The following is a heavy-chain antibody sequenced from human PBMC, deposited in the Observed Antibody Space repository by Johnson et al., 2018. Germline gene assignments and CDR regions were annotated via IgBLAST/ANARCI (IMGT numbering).Heavy chain of an antibody. CDR1: GFTFSSYS. Sequence: VQLVQSGGGLVKPGGSLRLSCAASGFTFSSYSMNWVRQDPGKGLEWVSSISSSSSYIYYADSVKGRFTISRDNAKNSLYLQMNSLRAEDTAGYYGARDWEEMAKITRYFQNWGQGTRVTVSS. CDR3: ARDWEEMAKITRYFQN. V-gene: IGHV3-21*01. D-gene: IGHD5-24*01. CDR2: ISSSSSYI. J-gene: IGHJ1*01.